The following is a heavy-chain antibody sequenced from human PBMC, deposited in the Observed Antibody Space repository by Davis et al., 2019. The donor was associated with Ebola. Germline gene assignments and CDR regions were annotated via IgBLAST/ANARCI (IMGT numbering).Heavy chain of an antibody. D-gene: IGHD2-2*02. CDR1: GGSISSYY. CDR3: ARGSVVPAAIPFDY. CDR2: IYYSGST. J-gene: IGHJ4*02. Sequence: PGGSLRLSCTVSGGSISSYYWSWIRQPPGKGLEWIGYIYYSGSTNYNPSLKSRVTISVDTSKNQFSLKLSSVTAADTAVYYCARGSVVPAAIPFDYWGQGTLVTVSS. V-gene: IGHV4-59*08.